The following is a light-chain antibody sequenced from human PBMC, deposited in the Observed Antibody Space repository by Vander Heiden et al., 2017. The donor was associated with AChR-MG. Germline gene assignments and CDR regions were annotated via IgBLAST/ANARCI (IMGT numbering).Light chain of an antibody. Sequence: DIVMTQSPDSLAVSLGERATINCKSSKSVLFSSNNKDYIAWYQHKPGQPPKLLIYWASSRESGVPDRFSGSGSGTDFTLTISSLQAEDVAVYYCQQDGSAPYTFGQGTKLEIK. CDR3: QQDGSAPYT. J-gene: IGKJ2*01. CDR2: WAS. V-gene: IGKV4-1*01. CDR1: KSVLFSSNNKDY.